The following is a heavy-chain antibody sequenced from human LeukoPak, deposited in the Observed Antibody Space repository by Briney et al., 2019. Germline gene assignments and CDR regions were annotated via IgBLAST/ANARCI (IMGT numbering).Heavy chain of an antibody. V-gene: IGHV4-39*07. D-gene: IGHD3-22*01. J-gene: IGHJ6*03. CDR2: IYYSGST. Sequence: PSETLSPTCTVSGGSISSSSYYWGWIRQPPGKGLEWIGSIYYSGSTNYNPSLKSRVTISVDTSKNQFSLKLSSVTAADTAVYYCARVGDSSGYWDYYYYYMDVWGKGTTVTVSS. CDR3: ARVGDSSGYWDYYYYYMDV. CDR1: GGSISSSSYY.